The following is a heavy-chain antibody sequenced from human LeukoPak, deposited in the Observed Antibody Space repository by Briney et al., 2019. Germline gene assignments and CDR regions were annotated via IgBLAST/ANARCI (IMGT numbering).Heavy chain of an antibody. Sequence: VASVKVSCTASGGTFSSYAISWVRQAPGQGLEWMGGIIPIFGTANYAQKFQGRVTITADESTSTAYMELSSLRSEDTAVYYCARHDNDFWSGAGRDYWGQGTLVTVSS. D-gene: IGHD3-3*01. J-gene: IGHJ4*02. CDR1: GGTFSSYA. V-gene: IGHV1-69*13. CDR3: ARHDNDFWSGAGRDY. CDR2: IIPIFGTA.